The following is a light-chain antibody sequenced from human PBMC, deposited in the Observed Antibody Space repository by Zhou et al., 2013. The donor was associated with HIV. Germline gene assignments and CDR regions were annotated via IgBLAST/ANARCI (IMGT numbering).Light chain of an antibody. V-gene: IGKV1-39*01. Sequence: DIQMTQSPSSLSASVGDRVTISCRASQSIDGYLNWYQQRPGKAPKLLIYTASNLQSGVPSRFSGSGYGTDFTLTISVLHLREFVRLNLLVVQYVTTTRSTFG. CDR2: TAS. J-gene: IGKJ3*01. CDR3: LVVQYVTTTRST. CDR1: QSIDGY.